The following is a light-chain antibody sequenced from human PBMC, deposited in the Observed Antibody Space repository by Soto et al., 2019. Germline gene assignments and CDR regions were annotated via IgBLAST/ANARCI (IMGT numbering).Light chain of an antibody. Sequence: MMMTQSPATLSVSPGERVTLSCRTSHSVNSHVAWYQQKPGQAPSLLLYGASTRATGIPVRFSGSGFGTEFTLTISSLQSEDFAVDDCQQYKNWPLFGQGTRLEIK. CDR1: HSVNSH. CDR3: QQYKNWPL. CDR2: GAS. J-gene: IGKJ5*01. V-gene: IGKV3-15*01.